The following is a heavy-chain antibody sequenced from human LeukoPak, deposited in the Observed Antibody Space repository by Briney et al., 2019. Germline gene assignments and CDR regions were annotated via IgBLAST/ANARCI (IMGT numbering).Heavy chain of an antibody. Sequence: SQTLSLTCTVSGASIRGGDYYWSWIRQPPGKGLEWIGYIYDSGSTYYNPSLKSRITISVDTSENRFSLKLSSVTATDTAVYYCARDCSGGSCYGAFDIWGQGTMVTVSS. CDR3: ARDCSGGSCYGAFDI. J-gene: IGHJ3*02. D-gene: IGHD2-15*01. V-gene: IGHV4-30-4*01. CDR1: GASIRGGDYY. CDR2: IYDSGST.